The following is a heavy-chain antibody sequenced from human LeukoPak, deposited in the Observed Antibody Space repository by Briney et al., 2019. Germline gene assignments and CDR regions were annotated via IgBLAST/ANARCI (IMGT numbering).Heavy chain of an antibody. CDR2: IYYSGST. CDR3: ARAREGVQLWSPYYYYYYMDV. CDR1: GGSISSYY. Sequence: PSETLSLTCTVSGGSISSYYWSWIRQPPGKGLEWIGYIYYSGSTNYNPSLKSRVTISVDTSKNQCSLKLSSVTAADTAVYYCARAREGVQLWSPYYYYYYMDVWGKGTTVTVSS. V-gene: IGHV4-59*01. J-gene: IGHJ6*03. D-gene: IGHD5-18*01.